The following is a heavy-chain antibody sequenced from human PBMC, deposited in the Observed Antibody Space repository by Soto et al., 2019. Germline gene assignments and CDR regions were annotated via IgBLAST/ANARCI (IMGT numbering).Heavy chain of an antibody. CDR2: IYYSGST. D-gene: IGHD3-22*01. Sequence: SETLSLTCTVSGGSISSYYWSWIRQPPGKGLEWIGYIYYSGSTNYNPSLKSRVTISVDTSKNQFSLKLSSVTAADTAVYYCALYYYDSSGYYGHFDYWGQGTLVTVSS. CDR3: ALYYYDSSGYYGHFDY. CDR1: GGSISSYY. J-gene: IGHJ4*02. V-gene: IGHV4-59*01.